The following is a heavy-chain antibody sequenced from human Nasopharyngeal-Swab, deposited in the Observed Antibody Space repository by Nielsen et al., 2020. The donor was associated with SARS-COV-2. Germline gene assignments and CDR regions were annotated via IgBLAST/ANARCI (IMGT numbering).Heavy chain of an antibody. J-gene: IGHJ4*02. Sequence: VRQAPGKGLEWVAVIWYDGSNKYYADSVKGRFTISRDNSKNTLYLQMNSLRAEDTAVYYCARDRDDYSNSYHFDYWGQGTLVTVSS. D-gene: IGHD4-11*01. CDR2: IWYDGSNK. V-gene: IGHV3-33*01. CDR3: ARDRDDYSNSYHFDY.